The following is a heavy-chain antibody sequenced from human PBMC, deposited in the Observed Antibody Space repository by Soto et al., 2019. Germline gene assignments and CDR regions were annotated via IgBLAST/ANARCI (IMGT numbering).Heavy chain of an antibody. CDR3: ARGSHDLFIGPHGVGYFDP. D-gene: IGHD3-16*01. Sequence: QVQLQQWGAGPLRPLETLSLTCGVSGGSFSGYYWPWIRQAPGKGLEWIGEINDYGSINYNPSLKSRVSISVDTSNKHYSLNMSSVYAADTAVYCCARGSHDLFIGPHGVGYFDPWGRGTLATVSS. CDR1: GGSFSGYY. CDR2: INDYGSI. V-gene: IGHV4-34*01. J-gene: IGHJ2*01.